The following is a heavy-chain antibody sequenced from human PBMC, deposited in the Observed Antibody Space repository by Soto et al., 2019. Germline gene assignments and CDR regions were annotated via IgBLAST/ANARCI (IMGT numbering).Heavy chain of an antibody. D-gene: IGHD2-15*01. CDR1: GVPVTDME. J-gene: IGHJ3*02. Sequence: GGSMGLACVASGVPVTDMEENGVRPAPGKGLEWVSVIYNEFTDYADSVRGRFSISTDSSKNALYLQMNSLRAEDSAVYYCVREPRYRSGGSCSIMGDAFDIWGQGTMVTVSS. CDR2: IYNEFT. V-gene: IGHV3-66*01. CDR3: VREPRYRSGGSCSIMGDAFDI.